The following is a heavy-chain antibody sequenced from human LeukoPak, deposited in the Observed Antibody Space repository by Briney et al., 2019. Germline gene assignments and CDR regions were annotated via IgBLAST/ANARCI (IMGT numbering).Heavy chain of an antibody. CDR2: IKPDGSDT. CDR3: ARGKYGGYFIDY. J-gene: IGHJ4*02. D-gene: IGHD5-12*01. V-gene: IGHV3-74*01. Sequence: GGSLRLSCTASGFTFSSYWMHWVRQAPGKGLVWVSRIKPDGSDTNYADSVKGRFTISRDNAKNTVYLQMNSLRAEDTAVYYCARGKYGGYFIDYWGQGTLVTVSS. CDR1: GFTFSSYW.